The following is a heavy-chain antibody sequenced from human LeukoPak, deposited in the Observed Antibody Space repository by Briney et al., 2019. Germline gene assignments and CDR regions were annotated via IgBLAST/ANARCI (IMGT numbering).Heavy chain of an antibody. J-gene: IGHJ4*02. CDR3: ATQGRGSSGYYFDH. Sequence: GGSLRPPGEAPDLTSGGKVCTWAGRAQAKGLRGVQVVSYDGSYKNADSVKGRVTISRDNSRNTLYLQMNSLRAEDSAVYYCATQGRGSSGYYFDHWGQGTLVTVSS. CDR2: VSYDGSYK. CDR1: DLTSGGKV. V-gene: IGHV3-30*16. D-gene: IGHD3-22*01.